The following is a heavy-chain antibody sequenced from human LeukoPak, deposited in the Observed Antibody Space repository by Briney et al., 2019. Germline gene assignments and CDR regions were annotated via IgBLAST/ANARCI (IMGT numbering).Heavy chain of an antibody. CDR2: IIPIFGTA. D-gene: IGHD3-3*01. V-gene: IGHV1-69*13. CDR3: ARACCDVRFLEGNWFDP. CDR1: GGTFSSYA. J-gene: IGHJ5*02. Sequence: AASVKVSCKASGGTFSSYAISWVRQAPGQGLEWMGGIIPIFGTANYAQKFQGRVTITADESTSTAYMELSSLRSEDTAVYYCARACCDVRFLEGNWFDPWGQGTLVTVSS.